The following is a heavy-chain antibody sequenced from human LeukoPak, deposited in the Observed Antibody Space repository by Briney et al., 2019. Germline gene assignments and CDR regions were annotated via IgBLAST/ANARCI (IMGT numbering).Heavy chain of an antibody. CDR2: MRSDGTSK. V-gene: IGHV3-30*02. CDR1: GFSLTTYG. CDR3: AKDRPIKGGFDP. D-gene: IGHD3-16*01. J-gene: IGHJ5*02. Sequence: PGGSLRLSCVASGFSLTTYGMLWVRQPPGKGLQWVAFMRSDGTSKYYGDSVEGRFTISRDNSKSTLYLLMNSLSAEDTGIYYCAKDRPIKGGFDPWGQGTPVTVSS.